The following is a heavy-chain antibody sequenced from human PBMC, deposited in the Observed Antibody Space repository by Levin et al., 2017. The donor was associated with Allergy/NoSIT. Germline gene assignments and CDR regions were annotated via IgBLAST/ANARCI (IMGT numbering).Heavy chain of an antibody. V-gene: IGHV1-8*01. D-gene: IGHD7-27*01. CDR2: MSPYSGNT. CDR3: ARGPPNWGYDY. J-gene: IGHJ4*02. Sequence: GESLKISCKASGYTFTSYDINGVRQAAGQGPEWMGWMSPYSGNTGYAQKFQGRVTMTRDASISTAYMELSSLRSDDTAVYYCARGPPNWGYDYWGQGTLVTVSS. CDR1: GYTFTSYD.